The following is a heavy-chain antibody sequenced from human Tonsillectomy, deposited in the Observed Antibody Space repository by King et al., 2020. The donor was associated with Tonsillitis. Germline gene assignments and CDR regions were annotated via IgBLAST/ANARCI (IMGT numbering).Heavy chain of an antibody. CDR3: ARGAHDSGSYYSDY. Sequence: TLQESGPALVKPTQTLTLTCTFSGFSLSTSGMCVSWIRQPPGQALEWLALIDWDDDKYYSTSLKTRLTISKDTSKNQVVLTMTNMDPVDTATYYCARGAHDSGSYYSDYWGQGTLVTVSS. D-gene: IGHD1-26*01. J-gene: IGHJ4*02. CDR1: GFSLSTSGMC. CDR2: IDWDDDK. V-gene: IGHV2-70*01.